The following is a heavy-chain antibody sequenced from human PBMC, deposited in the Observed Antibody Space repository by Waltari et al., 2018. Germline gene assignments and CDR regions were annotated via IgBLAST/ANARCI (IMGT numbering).Heavy chain of an antibody. V-gene: IGHV3-23*01. CDR3: AKGGNSGYYYNRPPHFDY. D-gene: IGHD3-22*01. J-gene: IGHJ4*02. CDR1: GFTFSSYA. CDR2: ISGSGGST. Sequence: EVQLLESGGGLVQPGGSLRLSCAASGFTFSSYALSWVRQAPGKGLGWVSAISGSGGSTYYADSVKGRFTISRDNSKNTLYLQMNSLRAEDTAVYYCAKGGNSGYYYNRPPHFDYWGQGTLVTVSS.